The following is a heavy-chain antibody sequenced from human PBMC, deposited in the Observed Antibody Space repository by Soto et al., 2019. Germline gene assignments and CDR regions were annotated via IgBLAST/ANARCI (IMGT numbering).Heavy chain of an antibody. D-gene: IGHD4-17*01. CDR1: GFTFSSYA. J-gene: IGHJ5*02. CDR2: ISYDGSNK. V-gene: IGHV3-30-3*01. Sequence: QVQLVESGGGVVQPGRSLRLSCAASGFTFSSYAMHWVRQAPGKGLECVAVISYDGSNKYYADSVKGRFTISRDNSKNTLYLQMNSLRAEDTAVYYCARDYGDYNWFDPWGQGTLVTVSS. CDR3: ARDYGDYNWFDP.